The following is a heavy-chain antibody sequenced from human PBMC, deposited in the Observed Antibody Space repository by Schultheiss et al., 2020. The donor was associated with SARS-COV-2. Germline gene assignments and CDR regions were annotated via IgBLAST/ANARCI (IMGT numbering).Heavy chain of an antibody. CDR2: IYYSGST. CDR3: ARLGAVPIGNWFDP. CDR1: GGSISSYY. V-gene: IGHV4-59*01. D-gene: IGHD2-2*01. J-gene: IGHJ5*02. Sequence: SQTLSLTCTVSGGSISSYYWSWIRQPPGKGLEWIGYIYYSGSTNYNPSLKSRVTISVDTSKNQFSLKLSSVTAADTAVYYCARLGAVPIGNWFDPWGQGTLVTVSS.